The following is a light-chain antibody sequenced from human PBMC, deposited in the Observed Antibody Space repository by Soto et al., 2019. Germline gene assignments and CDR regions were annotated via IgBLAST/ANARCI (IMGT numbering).Light chain of an antibody. Sequence: DIQMTQSPSTLSASVGDRVTISCRASQSISTYLAWYQQKPGKAPKLLIYKASSFESGVPSRFSGSGSGTEFTLTISSLQPDDFATYYCQLYNSYWTFGQGTKV. CDR3: QLYNSYWT. V-gene: IGKV1-5*03. CDR2: KAS. J-gene: IGKJ1*01. CDR1: QSISTY.